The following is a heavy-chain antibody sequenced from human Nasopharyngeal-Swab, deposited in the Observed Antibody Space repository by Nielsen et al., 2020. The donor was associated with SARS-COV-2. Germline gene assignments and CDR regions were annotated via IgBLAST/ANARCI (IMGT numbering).Heavy chain of an antibody. Sequence: GESLKISCAASGFTFSGSAMHWVRQASGKGLEWVGRIRSKANSYATAYAASVKGRFTISRDDSKNTAYLQMNSLKTEDTVVYYCTRRAESGDDAFDIWGQGTMVTVSS. V-gene: IGHV3-73*01. CDR1: GFTFSGSA. J-gene: IGHJ3*02. CDR2: IRSKANSYAT. CDR3: TRRAESGDDAFDI. D-gene: IGHD3-10*01.